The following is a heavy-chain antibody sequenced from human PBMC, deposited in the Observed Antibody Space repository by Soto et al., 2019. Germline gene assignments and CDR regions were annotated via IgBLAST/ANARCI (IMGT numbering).Heavy chain of an antibody. CDR1: GGSINSYW. CDR3: ARDIGSFDNGEGY. V-gene: IGHV4-4*07. D-gene: IGHD3-10*01. J-gene: IGHJ4*02. CDR2: VYSSGTT. Sequence: SETLSLTCSVSGGSINSYWWSWIRQPAGQGLEWIGRVYSSGTTDYNPSLNSRSTMSVETSKNQFSLKLSSGIVPATAVYFCARDIGSFDNGEGYWGQGIQVTASS.